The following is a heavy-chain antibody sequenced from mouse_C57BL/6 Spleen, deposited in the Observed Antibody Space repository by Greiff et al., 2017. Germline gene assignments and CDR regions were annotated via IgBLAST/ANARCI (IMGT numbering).Heavy chain of an antibody. V-gene: IGHV1-22*01. CDR2: INPNNGGT. J-gene: IGHJ2*01. D-gene: IGHD2-5*01. CDR1: GYTFTDYN. Sequence: EVQLQQSGPELVKPGASVKMSCKASGYTFTDYNMHWVKQSHGKSLEWIGYINPNNGGTSYNQKFKGKATLTVNKSSSTAYMELRILTSEDSAVYYCAINPAYYSNSFAYWGQGTTLTVSS. CDR3: AINPAYYSNSFAY.